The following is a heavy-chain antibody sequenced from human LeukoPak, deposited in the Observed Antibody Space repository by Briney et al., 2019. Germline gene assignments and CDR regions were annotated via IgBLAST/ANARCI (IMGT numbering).Heavy chain of an antibody. CDR2: ISGSGGYT. J-gene: IGHJ4*02. CDR3: AKRAYDSSGYCDY. CDR1: GFTFSSYG. V-gene: IGHV3-23*01. Sequence: GGSLRLSCAASGFTFSSYGMSWVRQAPGKGLEWVSDISGSGGYTFYADSVEGRFTISRDNSKDTLYLQMNSLRAEDTAVYYCAKRAYDSSGYCDYWGQGTPVTVSS. D-gene: IGHD3-22*01.